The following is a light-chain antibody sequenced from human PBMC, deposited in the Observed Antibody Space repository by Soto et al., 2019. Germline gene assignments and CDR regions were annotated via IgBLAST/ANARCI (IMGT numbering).Light chain of an antibody. CDR3: CSYAGSYTWV. CDR1: SSGVGGYNY. V-gene: IGLV2-11*01. CDR2: DVS. J-gene: IGLJ3*02. Sequence: QSALTQPRSVSGSPGQSVTISCTGTSSGVGGYNYVSWYQQHPGKAPKLMIYDVSKRPSGVPDRFSGSKSGNTAPLTISGLQAEDEADYYCCSYAGSYTWVFGGGTKLTVL.